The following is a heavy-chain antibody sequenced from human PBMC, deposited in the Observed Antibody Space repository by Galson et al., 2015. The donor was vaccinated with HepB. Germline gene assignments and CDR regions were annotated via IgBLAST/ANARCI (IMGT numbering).Heavy chain of an antibody. CDR2: ISSSSSYT. J-gene: IGHJ1*01. V-gene: IGHV3-11*03. CDR1: GFTFSDYY. Sequence: SLRLSCAASGFTFSDYYMSWIRQAPGKGLEWVSYISSSSSYTNYADSVKGRFTISRDNAKNSLYLQMNSLKASDTAMYYCARLFGGGIVVVQHWGQGTLVTVSS. D-gene: IGHD2-2*01. CDR3: ARLFGGGIVVVQH.